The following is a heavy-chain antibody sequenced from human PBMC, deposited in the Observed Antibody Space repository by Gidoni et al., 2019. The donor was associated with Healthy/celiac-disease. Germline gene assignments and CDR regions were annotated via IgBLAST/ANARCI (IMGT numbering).Heavy chain of an antibody. D-gene: IGHD3-22*01. CDR3: ARDQSAHYYDSSGYYPLRAFDI. V-gene: IGHV1-46*01. CDR2: INPSGGST. CDR1: GYTFTSYY. J-gene: IGHJ3*02. Sequence: QVQLVQSGAEVKKPGASVKVSCKASGYTFTSYYMHWVRQAPGQGLEWMGIINPSGGSTSYEQKFQGRVTMTRDTSTSTVYMELSSLRSEDTAVYYCARDQSAHYYDSSGYYPLRAFDIWGQGTMVTVS.